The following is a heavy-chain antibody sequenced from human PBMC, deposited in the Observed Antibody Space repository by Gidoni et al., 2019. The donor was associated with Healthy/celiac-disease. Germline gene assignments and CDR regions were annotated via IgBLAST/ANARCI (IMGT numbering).Heavy chain of an antibody. CDR2: MNPNSGNT. CDR1: VYTFTSYD. J-gene: IGHJ6*02. Sequence: QVQLVQSGAEVKKPGASVKGSCKASVYTFTSYDINWVRQATGQGLEWMGWMNPNSGNTGYAQKFQGRVTMTRNTSISTVYMELSSLRSEDTAVYYCARGDIVVVPSAPAVYYGMDVWGQGTTVTVSS. V-gene: IGHV1-8*01. D-gene: IGHD2-2*01. CDR3: ARGDIVVVPSAPAVYYGMDV.